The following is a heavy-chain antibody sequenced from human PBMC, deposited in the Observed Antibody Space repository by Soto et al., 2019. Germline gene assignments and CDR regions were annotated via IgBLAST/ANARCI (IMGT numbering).Heavy chain of an antibody. J-gene: IGHJ6*02. V-gene: IGHV1-2*04. CDR1: GYTFTGYY. Sequence: ASVKVSCKASGYTFTGYYMHWVRQAPGQGLEWMGWINPNSGGTNYAQKFQGWVTMTRDTSISTAYMELSRLRSDDTAVYYCARGIVVVPAAILRWKDGMDVWGQGTTVTVSS. CDR2: INPNSGGT. CDR3: ARGIVVVPAAILRWKDGMDV. D-gene: IGHD2-2*01.